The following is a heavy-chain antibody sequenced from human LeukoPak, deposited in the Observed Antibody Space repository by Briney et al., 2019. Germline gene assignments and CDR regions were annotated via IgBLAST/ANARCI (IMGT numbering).Heavy chain of an antibody. CDR3: ARDMYDNGWSSFDY. V-gene: IGHV3-30-3*01. CDR1: GFTFSNYA. Sequence: PGRSLRLSCAASGFTFSNYAMHWGRQAPGKGLEWVAVISFDGTNKYYANSVQGRFTISRDNSKNTLYLQMNSLRAEDTALYYCARDMYDNGWSSFDYWGQGTLVTVSS. D-gene: IGHD3-10*01. J-gene: IGHJ4*02. CDR2: ISFDGTNK.